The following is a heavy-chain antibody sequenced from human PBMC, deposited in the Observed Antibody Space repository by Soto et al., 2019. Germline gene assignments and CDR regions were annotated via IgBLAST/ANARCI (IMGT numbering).Heavy chain of an antibody. CDR3: ARAGGRWGMAAHTKQYCFDY. J-gene: IGHJ4*02. V-gene: IGHV1-2*02. D-gene: IGHD6-13*01. Sequence: QVQLVQSGAEVKKPGASVKVSCKASGYTFTGYYMHWVRQAPGQGLEWMGWINPNSGGTNYALKFQGRVAMTRATSISPAYMELSRLSSDDTAVYYCARAGGRWGMAAHTKQYCFDYWGQGTLVTVSS. CDR1: GYTFTGYY. CDR2: INPNSGGT.